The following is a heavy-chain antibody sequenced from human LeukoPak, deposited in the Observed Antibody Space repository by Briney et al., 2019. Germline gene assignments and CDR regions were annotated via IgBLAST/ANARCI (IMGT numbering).Heavy chain of an antibody. V-gene: IGHV4-39*01. J-gene: IGHJ4*02. Sequence: SETLSLTCIVSGDSISRNIFYWAWIRQPPGKGLEWIGSIYYSETTYYNPSLKSRVTMSVDTSKNQFSLSLSSVTAADTALYYCATSSDDFWSGSFDYLGQGIPVTVSS. CDR3: ATSSDDFWSGSFDY. CDR2: IYYSETT. CDR1: GDSISRNIFY. D-gene: IGHD3-3*01.